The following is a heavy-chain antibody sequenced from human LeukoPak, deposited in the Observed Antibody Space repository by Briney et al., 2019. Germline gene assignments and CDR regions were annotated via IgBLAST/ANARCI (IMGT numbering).Heavy chain of an antibody. CDR1: GYTLTELS. V-gene: IGHV1-24*01. J-gene: IGHJ4*02. CDR3: ATGPLTGYYIDY. CDR2: FDPEDGET. Sequence: GASVKVSFKVSGYTLTELSMHWVRQAPGKGLEWMGGFDPEDGETIYAQKFQGRVTMTEDTSTDTAYMELSSLRSEDTAVYYCATGPLTGYYIDYWGQGTLVTVSS. D-gene: IGHD3-9*01.